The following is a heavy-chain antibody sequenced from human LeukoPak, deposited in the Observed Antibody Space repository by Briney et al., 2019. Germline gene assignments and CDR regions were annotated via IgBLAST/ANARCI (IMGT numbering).Heavy chain of an antibody. V-gene: IGHV1-2*02. J-gene: IGHJ4*02. D-gene: IGHD3-10*01. CDR2: INPNSGGT. CDR1: GYTFTGYY. CDR3: ARENEEYYYGSGSYGV. Sequence: ASVKVSCKASGYTFTGYYMHWVRQAPGQGLEWMGWINPNSGGTNYAQQFQGRVTMTRDTSISTAYMELSRLRSDDTAVYYCARENEEYYYGSGSYGVWGQGTLVTVSS.